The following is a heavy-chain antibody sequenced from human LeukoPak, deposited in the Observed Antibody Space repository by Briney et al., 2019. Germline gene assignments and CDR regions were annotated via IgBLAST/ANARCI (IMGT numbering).Heavy chain of an antibody. CDR1: GFTFSSYA. Sequence: GGSLRLSCAASGFTFSSYAMSWVRQAPGKGLEWASAISGSGGSTYYADSVKGRFTISRDNSKNTLYLQMNSLRAEDTAVYYCAKGRITMVRGARAGDDYWGQGTLVTVSS. J-gene: IGHJ4*02. CDR3: AKGRITMVRGARAGDDY. CDR2: ISGSGGST. V-gene: IGHV3-23*01. D-gene: IGHD3-10*01.